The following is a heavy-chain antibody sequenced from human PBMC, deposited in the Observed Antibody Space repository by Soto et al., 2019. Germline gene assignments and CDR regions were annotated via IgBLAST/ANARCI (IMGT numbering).Heavy chain of an antibody. CDR2: IYYSGST. Sequence: SETLSLTCTVSGGSISSYYWSWIRQPPGKGLEWIGYIYYSGSTNYNPSLKSRVTISVDMSKNQFSLKLSSVTAADTAVYYCARRYGPGFDYWGQGTLVTVSS. V-gene: IGHV4-59*08. CDR3: ARRYGPGFDY. D-gene: IGHD4-17*01. CDR1: GGSISSYY. J-gene: IGHJ4*02.